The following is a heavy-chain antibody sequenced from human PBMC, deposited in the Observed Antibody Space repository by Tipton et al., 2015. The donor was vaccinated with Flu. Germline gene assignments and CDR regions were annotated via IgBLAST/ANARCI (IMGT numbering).Heavy chain of an antibody. J-gene: IGHJ4*02. CDR2: VYYSGDT. CDR1: GGSIKNYY. CDR3: ARLSCYDVGLKNFYFAY. Sequence: TLSLTCSVSGGSIKNYYLSWIRQPPGKGLEWIGIVYYSGDTYYNPSLKSRVAMSVDTSKNQLSLKLSSVTAADTAMFYCARLSCYDVGLKNFYFAYWGQGALVTVSS. D-gene: IGHD3-10*02. V-gene: IGHV4-59*04.